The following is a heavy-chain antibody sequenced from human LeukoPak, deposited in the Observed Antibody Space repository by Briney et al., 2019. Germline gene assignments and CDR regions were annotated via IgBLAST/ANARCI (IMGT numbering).Heavy chain of an antibody. J-gene: IGHJ5*02. CDR1: GYTFTSYD. CDR2: MNPNSGNT. D-gene: IGHD3-10*01. V-gene: IGHV1-8*01. CDR3: ARDGHLGELFPSEINWFDP. Sequence: VASVKVSCKASGYTFTSYDINWVRQATGQGLEWMGWMNPNSGNTGYAQKFQGRVTMTRNTSISTAYMELSSLRSEDTAVYYCARDGHLGELFPSEINWFDPWGQGTLVTVSS.